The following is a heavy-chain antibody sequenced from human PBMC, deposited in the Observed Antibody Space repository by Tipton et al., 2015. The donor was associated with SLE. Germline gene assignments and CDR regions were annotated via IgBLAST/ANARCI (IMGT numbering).Heavy chain of an antibody. J-gene: IGHJ3*01. Sequence: TLSLTCTVSGGSIRSGGYYWSWIRQQPGKGLEWIGYIYYTGSTYYNPSLKSRVTISVDTSKNQFSLNLSSVTAADTAVYYCARAPRFGGVIVRGAFDVWGQGTMVTVSS. CDR1: GGSIRSGGYY. CDR2: IYYTGST. V-gene: IGHV4-31*03. CDR3: ARAPRFGGVIVRGAFDV. D-gene: IGHD3-16*02.